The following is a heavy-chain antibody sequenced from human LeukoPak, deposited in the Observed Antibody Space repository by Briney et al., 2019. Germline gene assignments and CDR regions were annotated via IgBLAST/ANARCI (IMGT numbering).Heavy chain of an antibody. J-gene: IGHJ4*02. CDR2: IYYSGST. D-gene: IGHD2-15*01. V-gene: IGHV4-31*03. Sequence: SETLSLTCTVSGGSISSGGYYWSWIRQHPGKGLEWIGYIYYSGSTYYNPSLKSRVTISVDTSKNQFSLKLSSMTAADTAVYYCARFSGPIYFDYWGQGTLVTVSS. CDR1: GGSISSGGYY. CDR3: ARFSGPIYFDY.